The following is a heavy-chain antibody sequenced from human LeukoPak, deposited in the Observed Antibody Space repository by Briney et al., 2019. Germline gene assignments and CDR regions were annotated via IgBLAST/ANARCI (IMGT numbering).Heavy chain of an antibody. V-gene: IGHV4-59*01. CDR2: IYYSGST. Sequence: SETLSLTCTVSGGSISSYYWSWIRQPPGKGLEWIGYIYYSGSTNYNPSLKSRVTISVDTSKNQFPLKLSSVTAADTAVYYCARRVVLLRGFAFDIWGQGTMVTVSS. D-gene: IGHD2-21*01. CDR3: ARRVVLLRGFAFDI. J-gene: IGHJ3*02. CDR1: GGSISSYY.